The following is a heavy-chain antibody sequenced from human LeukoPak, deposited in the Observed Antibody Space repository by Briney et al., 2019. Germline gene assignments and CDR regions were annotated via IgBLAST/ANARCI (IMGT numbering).Heavy chain of an antibody. CDR1: GGSISSSNYY. CDR3: ARGARRLGRGLGLIAFDI. Sequence: SSETLSLTCTVSGGSISSSNYYWSWIRQPPGKGLEWIGEINHSGSTNYNPSLKSRVTISVDTSKNQFSLKLSSVTAADTAVYYCARGARRLGRGLGLIAFDIWGQGTMVTVSS. D-gene: IGHD4-17*01. J-gene: IGHJ3*02. V-gene: IGHV4-39*07. CDR2: INHSGST.